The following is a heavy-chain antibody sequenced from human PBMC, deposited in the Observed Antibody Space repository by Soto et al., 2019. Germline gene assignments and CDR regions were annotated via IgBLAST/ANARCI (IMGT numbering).Heavy chain of an antibody. V-gene: IGHV4-34*01. Sequence: SDTLSLTCAVYGVSFSGYYWSWILQPPGKGLEWIGEINHSGSTNYNPSLKSRVTISVDTSKNQFSLKLSSVTAADTAVYYCARGDVSMVATITPYFDDWGQGTMLTVSS. CDR1: GVSFSGYY. CDR2: INHSGST. CDR3: ARGDVSMVATITPYFDD. J-gene: IGHJ4*02. D-gene: IGHD5-12*01.